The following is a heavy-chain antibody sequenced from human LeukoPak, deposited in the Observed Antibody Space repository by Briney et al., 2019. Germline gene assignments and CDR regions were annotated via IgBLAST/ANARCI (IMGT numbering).Heavy chain of an antibody. CDR2: IYTSGST. CDR3: AREGADFWSGYGWFDP. Sequence: PSETLSLTCTVSGGSISSYYWSWIRQPAGKGLEWIGRIYTSGSTNYNPSLKSRVTMSVDTSKNQFSLKLSSVTAADTAVYYCAREGADFWSGYGWFDPWGQGTLVTVSS. J-gene: IGHJ5*02. CDR1: GGSISSYY. D-gene: IGHD3-3*01. V-gene: IGHV4-4*07.